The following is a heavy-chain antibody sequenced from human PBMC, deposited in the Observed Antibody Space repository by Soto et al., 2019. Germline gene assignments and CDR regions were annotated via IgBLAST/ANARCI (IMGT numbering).Heavy chain of an antibody. Sequence: ASETLSLTCAVSGGSISSDNWWIWVRQPTGKGLEWIGEIYHSGSTNYKPSLKSRVIISVDKSKNQFSLKLTSVTAADTAVYYCARDSQIYFDGMDVWGQGTTVTVSS. J-gene: IGHJ6*02. V-gene: IGHV4-4*02. CDR2: IYHSGST. CDR1: GGSISSDNW. CDR3: ARDSQIYFDGMDV.